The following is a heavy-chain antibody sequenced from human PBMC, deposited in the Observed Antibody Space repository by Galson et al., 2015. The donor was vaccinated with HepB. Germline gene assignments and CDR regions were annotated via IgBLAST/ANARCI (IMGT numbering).Heavy chain of an antibody. V-gene: IGHV4-34*01. J-gene: IGHJ4*02. CDR1: GGSFSGYY. CDR2: INHSGST. D-gene: IGHD3-3*01. CDR3: ARVRSGYYNY. Sequence: TLSLTCAIYGGSFSGYYWSWIRQPPGKGLEWIGEINHSGSTNYNPSLKSRVTISVDTSKNQFSLKLSSVTAADTAVYYCARVRSGYYNYWGQGTLVTVSS.